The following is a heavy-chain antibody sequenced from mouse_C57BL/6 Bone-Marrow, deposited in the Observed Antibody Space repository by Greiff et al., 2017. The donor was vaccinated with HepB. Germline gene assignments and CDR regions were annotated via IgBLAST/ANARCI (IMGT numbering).Heavy chain of an antibody. D-gene: IGHD2-1*01. CDR3: ARQGLYYGNFYWYFDV. CDR2: ISNGGGST. V-gene: IGHV5-12*01. Sequence: EVQVVESGGGLVQPGGSLKLSCAASGFTFSDYYMYWVRQTPEKRLEWVAYISNGGGSTYYPDTVKGRFTISRDNAKNTLYLQMSRLKSEDTAMYYCARQGLYYGNFYWYFDVWGTGTTVTVSS. CDR1: GFTFSDYY. J-gene: IGHJ1*03.